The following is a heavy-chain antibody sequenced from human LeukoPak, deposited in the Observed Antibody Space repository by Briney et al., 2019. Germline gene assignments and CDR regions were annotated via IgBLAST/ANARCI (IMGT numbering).Heavy chain of an antibody. D-gene: IGHD3-10*01. CDR2: IIPIFGTA. J-gene: IGHJ4*02. CDR3: ARVSSGSYARYFDY. Sequence: SVKVSCKASGGTFSSYSISWVRQAPGQGLEWMGGIIPIFGTANYAQEFQGRVTITTDESTSTAYMELSSLRSEDTAVYYCARVSSGSYARYFDYWGQGTLVTVSS. CDR1: GGTFSSYS. V-gene: IGHV1-69*05.